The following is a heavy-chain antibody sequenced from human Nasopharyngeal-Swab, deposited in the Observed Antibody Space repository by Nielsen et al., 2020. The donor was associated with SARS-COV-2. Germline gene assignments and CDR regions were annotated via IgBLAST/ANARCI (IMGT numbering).Heavy chain of an antibody. J-gene: IGHJ4*02. CDR3: ARADWNDPTTFDY. CDR1: GFTFSSYA. CDR2: ISYGGSNK. V-gene: IGHV3-30-3*01. Sequence: GGSLRLSWAASGFTFSSYAMHWVRQAPGKGLEWVAVISYGGSNKYYADSVKGRFTISRDNSKNTLYLQMNSLRAEDTAVYYCARADWNDPTTFDYWGQGTLVTVSS. D-gene: IGHD1-1*01.